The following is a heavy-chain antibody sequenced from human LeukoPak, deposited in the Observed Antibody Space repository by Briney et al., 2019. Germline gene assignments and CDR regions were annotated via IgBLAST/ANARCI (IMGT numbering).Heavy chain of an antibody. Sequence: TLSLTCTVSGGSVTSGGYYWSWIRQPPGTGLEWIGEINHRGSATYNPSLKSRVTISVDTSKNQFSLKLNSVTAADTAVYYCARPLDCSSTTCSGSFHYWGQGTLVTVSS. CDR2: INHRGSA. D-gene: IGHD2-2*01. CDR1: GGSVTSGGYY. V-gene: IGHV4-34*01. CDR3: ARPLDCSSTTCSGSFHY. J-gene: IGHJ4*02.